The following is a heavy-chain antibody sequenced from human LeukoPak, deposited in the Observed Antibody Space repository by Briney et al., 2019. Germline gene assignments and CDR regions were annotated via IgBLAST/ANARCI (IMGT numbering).Heavy chain of an antibody. V-gene: IGHV3-21*01. J-gene: IGHJ4*02. CDR1: GFTFSGHT. D-gene: IGHD1-1*01. Sequence: GGSLRLSCAASGFTFSGHTMNWVRQAPGKGLEWVSSISSSSSSIYYADSVKGRFTISRDNAKNSLYLQMNSLRAEDTAVYYCARSGYNGNDVIFFDYWGQGILVTVSS. CDR2: ISSSSSSI. CDR3: ARSGYNGNDVIFFDY.